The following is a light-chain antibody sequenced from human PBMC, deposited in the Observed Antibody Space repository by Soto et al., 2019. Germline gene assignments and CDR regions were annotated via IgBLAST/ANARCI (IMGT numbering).Light chain of an antibody. J-gene: IGKJ2*01. Sequence: EIVLTQSPGTLSLSPGERATLSCRASQSVRSSFFAWYQQKPGQAPRLLINDVSVRATGIPDRFSGSGSGTDFTLTINRLEPEDFAVYYCQQYENSVMYTFGQGTKLEIK. CDR2: DVS. CDR3: QQYENSVMYT. V-gene: IGKV3-20*01. CDR1: QSVRSSF.